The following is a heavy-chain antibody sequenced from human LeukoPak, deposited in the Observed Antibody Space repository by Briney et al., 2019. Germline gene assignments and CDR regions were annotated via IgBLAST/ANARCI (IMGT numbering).Heavy chain of an antibody. D-gene: IGHD2-2*01. J-gene: IGHJ4*02. Sequence: ASVKVSCKASGDTVNNYDISWLRQAPGQGLEWMGGIIPIFGTTNYAQKFQGRVTITADKSTSTAYMELSSLRSEDTAVYYCASGTTDIVVVPATLRNYYFDYWGQGTLVTVSS. V-gene: IGHV1-69*06. CDR3: ASGTTDIVVVPATLRNYYFDY. CDR2: IIPIFGTT. CDR1: GDTVNNYD.